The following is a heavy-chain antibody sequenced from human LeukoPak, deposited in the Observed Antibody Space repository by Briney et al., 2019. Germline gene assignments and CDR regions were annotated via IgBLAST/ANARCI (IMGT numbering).Heavy chain of an antibody. CDR3: ARELRGSFDY. V-gene: IGHV4-30-2*01. CDR1: GGSISSGGYS. CDR2: IYHSGST. Sequence: SETLSLTCAVSGGSISSGGYSWSWIRQPPGKGLEWIGYIYHSGSTYYNPSLKSRVTISVDRSKNQFSLKLSSVTAADTAVYYRARELRGSFDYWGQGTLVTVSS. D-gene: IGHD3-10*01. J-gene: IGHJ4*02.